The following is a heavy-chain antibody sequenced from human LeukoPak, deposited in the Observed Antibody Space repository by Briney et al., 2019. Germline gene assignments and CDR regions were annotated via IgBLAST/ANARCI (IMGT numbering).Heavy chain of an antibody. CDR1: GYTFTGYY. CDR3: ARVSYYDSSGYYY. CDR2: ISAYNGNT. Sequence: GASVKVSCKASGYTFTGYYMHWVRQAPGQGLEWMGWISAYNGNTNYAQKLQGRVTMTTDTSTSTAYMELRSLRSDDTAVYYCARVSYYDSSGYYYWGQGTLVTVSS. J-gene: IGHJ4*02. V-gene: IGHV1-18*04. D-gene: IGHD3-22*01.